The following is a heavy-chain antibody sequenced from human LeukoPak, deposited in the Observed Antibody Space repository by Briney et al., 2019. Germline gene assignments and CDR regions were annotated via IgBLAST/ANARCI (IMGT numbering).Heavy chain of an antibody. J-gene: IGHJ4*02. CDR1: GFTFSSYA. CDR3: ARGPGNPTRNDY. V-gene: IGHV3-30-3*01. Sequence: PGGSLRLSCAASGFTFSSYAMHWVRQAPGKGLEWVAVISYDGSNKYYADSVKGRFTISRDNSKNTLYLQMNSLRAEDTAVYYCARGPGNPTRNDYWGQGTLVTVSS. CDR2: ISYDGSNK.